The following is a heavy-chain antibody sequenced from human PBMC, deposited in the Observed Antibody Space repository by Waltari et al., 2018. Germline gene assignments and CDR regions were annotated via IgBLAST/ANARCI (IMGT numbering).Heavy chain of an antibody. CDR1: GYTFTDYY. D-gene: IGHD6-6*01. CDR2: VDPEDGET. Sequence: EVQLVQSGAEVKKPGATVKISCKASGYTFTDYYLHWVQPAPGKGLAWMGRVDPEDGETRDAEKVQGEDTIHADTSTDTAYMELSSLRSEDTAVYYCASPVTRSLVGWYFDLWGRGTLVTVSS. J-gene: IGHJ2*01. CDR3: ASPVTRSLVGWYFDL. V-gene: IGHV1-69-2*01.